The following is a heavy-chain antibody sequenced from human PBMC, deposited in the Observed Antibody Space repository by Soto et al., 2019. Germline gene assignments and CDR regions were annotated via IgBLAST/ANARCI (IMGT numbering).Heavy chain of an antibody. CDR2: ISGSGGST. D-gene: IGHD5-12*01. CDR1: GFTFSSYA. V-gene: IGHV3-23*01. J-gene: IGHJ4*02. Sequence: EVQLLESGGGLVQPGGSLRLSCAASGFTFSSYAMSWVRQAPGKGLEWVSAISGSGGSTYYADSVKGRFTISRDNSKNTLYLQMNSLRAEDTAVYYCAKVQSEGGGRRYLSGYGDYWGQGTLVTVSS. CDR3: AKVQSEGGGRRYLSGYGDY.